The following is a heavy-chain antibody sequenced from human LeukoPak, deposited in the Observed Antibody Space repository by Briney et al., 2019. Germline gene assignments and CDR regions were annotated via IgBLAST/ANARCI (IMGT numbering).Heavy chain of an antibody. V-gene: IGHV1-2*02. CDR2: INPKSGGT. CDR1: GYTFTGYY. Sequence: ASVKVSCKASGYTFTGYYMHWVRQAPGQGLEWMGWINPKSGGTNEAQKFHDRVTMTRDTSIRTAYMEVSRLRSDDTAVYYCARGLSSWYYYYYYMDVWGKGTTVTISS. D-gene: IGHD6-13*01. CDR3: ARGLSSWYYYYYYMDV. J-gene: IGHJ6*03.